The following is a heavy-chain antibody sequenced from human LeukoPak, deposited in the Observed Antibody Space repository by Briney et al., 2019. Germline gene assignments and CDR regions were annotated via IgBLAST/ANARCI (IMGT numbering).Heavy chain of an antibody. D-gene: IGHD6-19*01. CDR2: ITSSSSTI. V-gene: IGHV3-48*02. CDR3: ARGLQWGFDW. CDR1: GFNFNVYS. Sequence: RTGGSQRLSCTASGFNFNVYSMNWVRQVPGKGLDWVSYITSSSSTIYYGDFVKGRFTISRDNAKTSLYLQMNNLSDEDTAVYFCARGLQWGFDWWGKGVLVTVSS. J-gene: IGHJ4*02.